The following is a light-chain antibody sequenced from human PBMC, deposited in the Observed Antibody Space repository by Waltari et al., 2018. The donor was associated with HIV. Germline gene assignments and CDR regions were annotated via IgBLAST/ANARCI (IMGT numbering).Light chain of an antibody. Sequence: SSELTQDPAVSVALGQTVRITCQGDSLRRYYAPWYQQKPGQAPVLVIYGENNRPSGLPDRFSGSSSGNTASLTITGAQAEDEADYYCNSRDSSGNHLVFGTGTKVTVL. CDR1: SLRRYY. J-gene: IGLJ1*01. V-gene: IGLV3-19*01. CDR2: GEN. CDR3: NSRDSSGNHLV.